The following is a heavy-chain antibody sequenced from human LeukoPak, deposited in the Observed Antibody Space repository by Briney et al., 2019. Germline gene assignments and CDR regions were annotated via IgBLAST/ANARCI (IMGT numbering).Heavy chain of an antibody. CDR1: GFTVSSNY. CDR3: ARDSRYVFDY. V-gene: IGHV3-11*04. D-gene: IGHD1-1*01. CDR2: ISTSGSTI. J-gene: IGHJ4*02. Sequence: GGSLRLSCAASGFTVSSNYMSWVRQAPGKGLEWLSHISTSGSTIYYANSVKGRFTISRDNAKNSLYLQMNSLRAEDTAVYYCARDSRYVFDYWGQGTLVTVSS.